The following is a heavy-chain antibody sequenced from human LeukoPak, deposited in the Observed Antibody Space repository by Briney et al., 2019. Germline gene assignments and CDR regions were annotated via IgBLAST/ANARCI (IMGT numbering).Heavy chain of an antibody. J-gene: IGHJ3*02. CDR1: GFTFSNYG. Sequence: GGSLRLSCAASGFTFSNYGMSWVRQAPGKGLEWVSYISSSGSTIYYADSVKGRFTISRDNAKNSLYLQMNSLRAEDTAVYYCAKGWESSGWYRLWDAFDIWGQGTMVTVSS. CDR3: AKGWESSGWYRLWDAFDI. V-gene: IGHV3-48*04. CDR2: ISSSGSTI. D-gene: IGHD6-19*01.